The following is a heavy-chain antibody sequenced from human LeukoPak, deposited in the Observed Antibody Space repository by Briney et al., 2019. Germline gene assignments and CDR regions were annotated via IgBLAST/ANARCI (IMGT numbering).Heavy chain of an antibody. J-gene: IGHJ4*02. Sequence: GGPLRLSCAASGFPFSSYPMSWAPKAPGKGLEWVSAISGSGGSTYYADSVKGRFTISRDNSKNTLYLQMNSLRAEDTAVYYCAKGRYYFDYWGQGTLVTVSS. CDR3: AKGRYYFDY. CDR1: GFPFSSYP. V-gene: IGHV3-23*01. CDR2: ISGSGGST.